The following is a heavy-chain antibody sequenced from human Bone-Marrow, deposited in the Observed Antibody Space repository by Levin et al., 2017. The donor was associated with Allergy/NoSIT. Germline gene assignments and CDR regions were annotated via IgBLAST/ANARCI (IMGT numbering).Heavy chain of an antibody. Sequence: GGALRLSCVASEFSVSDNYMSWVRQAPGKGLEWVSVIYSGGNTYYAASVRGRFTISRDSSKNTLYLQMNSLRVEDAAVYYCATMSWPSYYYALDVWGQGTTVTVSS. CDR3: ATMSWPSYYYALDV. J-gene: IGHJ6*02. CDR1: EFSVSDNY. D-gene: IGHD5/OR15-5a*01. V-gene: IGHV3-53*01. CDR2: IYSGGNT.